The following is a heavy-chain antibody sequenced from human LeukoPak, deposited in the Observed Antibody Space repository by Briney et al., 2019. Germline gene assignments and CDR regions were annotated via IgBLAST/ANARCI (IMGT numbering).Heavy chain of an antibody. Sequence: SGPTLVKPTQILTLTCTFSGFSLSASGGGVGCVRQPPGQALEWLALVYWDDDKHDSPSLKRRLTITKDTYKNQVVLTMTNMDPVDTATYYCARQGHYGSGDYYFDYWGQGTLVTVSS. V-gene: IGHV2-5*02. CDR1: GFSLSASGGG. D-gene: IGHD3-10*01. J-gene: IGHJ4*02. CDR3: ARQGHYGSGDYYFDY. CDR2: VYWDDDK.